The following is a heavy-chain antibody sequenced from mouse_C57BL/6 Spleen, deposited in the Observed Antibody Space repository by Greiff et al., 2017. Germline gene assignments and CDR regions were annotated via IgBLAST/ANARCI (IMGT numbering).Heavy chain of an antibody. D-gene: IGHD1-1*01. CDR3: ASSDDGSYPLDY. Sequence: QVQLQQSGAELVRPGTSVKVSCKASGYAFTNYLIEWVKQRPGQGLEWIGVINPGSGGTNYNEKFKGKATLTADKSSSTAYMQLSSLTSADSAVYFCASSDDGSYPLDYWGQGTTLTVSS. CDR1: GYAFTNYL. J-gene: IGHJ2*01. CDR2: INPGSGGT. V-gene: IGHV1-54*01.